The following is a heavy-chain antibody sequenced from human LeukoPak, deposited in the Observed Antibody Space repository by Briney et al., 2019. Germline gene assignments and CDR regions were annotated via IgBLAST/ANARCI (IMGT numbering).Heavy chain of an antibody. CDR2: IYYSGST. D-gene: IGHD1-26*01. CDR1: GGSISSGGYY. CDR3: ARRLSGSYAFDY. V-gene: IGHV4-31*03. J-gene: IGHJ4*02. Sequence: PSQTLSLTCTVSGGSISSGGYYWSWIRQHPGKGLEWIGYIYYSGSTYCNPSLKSRVTISVDTSKNQFSLKLSSVTAADTAVYYCARRLSGSYAFDYWGQGTLVTVSS.